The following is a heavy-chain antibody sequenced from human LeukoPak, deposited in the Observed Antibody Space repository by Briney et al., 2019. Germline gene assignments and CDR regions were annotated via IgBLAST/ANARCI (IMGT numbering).Heavy chain of an antibody. CDR3: AKDLVVVTEPVY. CDR1: GFTFSSYG. CDR2: ISYDGSNK. V-gene: IGHV3-30*18. J-gene: IGHJ4*02. Sequence: GGSLRLSCAASGFTFSSYGMHWVRQAPGKGLEWVAVISYDGSNKYYADSVKGRFTISRDNSKNTLYLQMNSLRAEDTAVYYCAKDLVVVTEPVYWGQGTLVTVSS. D-gene: IGHD2-21*02.